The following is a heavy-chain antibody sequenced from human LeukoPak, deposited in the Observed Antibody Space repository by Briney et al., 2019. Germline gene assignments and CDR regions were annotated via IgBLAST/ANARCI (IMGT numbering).Heavy chain of an antibody. D-gene: IGHD3-3*01. CDR3: ARLPYYDFRSGYYADY. J-gene: IGHJ4*02. CDR2: IKQDGSEK. V-gene: IGHV3-7*01. Sequence: GGSLRLSCAASGFTFSSYWMSWVRQAPGKGLEWVANIKQDGSEKYYVDSVKGRFTISRDNAKNSLYLQMNSLRAEDTAVYYCARLPYYDFRSGYYADYWGQGTLVTVSS. CDR1: GFTFSSYW.